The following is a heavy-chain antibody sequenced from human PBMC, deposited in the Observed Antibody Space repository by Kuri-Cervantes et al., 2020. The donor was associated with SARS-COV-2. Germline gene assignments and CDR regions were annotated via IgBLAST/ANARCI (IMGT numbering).Heavy chain of an antibody. CDR3: ARHFRHKDWLIPEVSTYFDS. CDR2: IYPGDSDT. D-gene: IGHD3-22*01. V-gene: IGHV5-51*01. CDR1: GYTXPTYW. Sequence: GGSLRLSCKGSGYTXPTYWISWVRQMPGKGLEWMGVIYPGDSDTRYSPSFQGQVTLSSDRSISTAYLQWSSLKASDTAIYYCARHFRHKDWLIPEVSTYFDSWGQGTLVTVSS. J-gene: IGHJ4*02.